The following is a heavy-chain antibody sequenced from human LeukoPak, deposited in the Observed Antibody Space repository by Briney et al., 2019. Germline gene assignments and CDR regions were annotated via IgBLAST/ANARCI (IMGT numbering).Heavy chain of an antibody. Sequence: GGSLRLSCAASGFTFSSYAMHWVRQAPGKGLEWVADISYDGSNKYYADSVKGRFTISRDNSKNTLYLQMNSLRAEDTAVYYCARGPIVAAAGTIDYWGQGTLVAVSS. J-gene: IGHJ4*02. V-gene: IGHV3-30-3*01. D-gene: IGHD6-13*01. CDR2: ISYDGSNK. CDR3: ARGPIVAAAGTIDY. CDR1: GFTFSSYA.